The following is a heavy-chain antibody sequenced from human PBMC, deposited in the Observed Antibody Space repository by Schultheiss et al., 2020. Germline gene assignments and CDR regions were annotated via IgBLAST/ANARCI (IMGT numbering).Heavy chain of an antibody. CDR1: GFTFSSYG. J-gene: IGHJ5*02. V-gene: IGHV3-30*03. CDR2: ISYDGSNK. D-gene: IGHD3-10*01. Sequence: GESLKISCAASGFTFSSYGMHWVRQAPGKGLEWVAVISYDGSNKYYADSVKGRFTISRDNSKNTLYLQMNSLRAEDTAVYYCARHGVWFGEPLETGWFDPWGQGTLVTVSS. CDR3: ARHGVWFGEPLETGWFDP.